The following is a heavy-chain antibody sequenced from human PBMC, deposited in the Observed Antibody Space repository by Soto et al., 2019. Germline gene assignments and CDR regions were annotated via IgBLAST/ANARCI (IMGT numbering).Heavy chain of an antibody. CDR1: GYSISSSNW. V-gene: IGHV4-28*01. CDR3: ARTPWDGYTGYYFDY. CDR2: IYYSGTT. J-gene: IGHJ4*02. D-gene: IGHD5-18*01. Sequence: PSETLSLTCAVSGYSISSSNWWGWIRQPPGKGLEWIGYIYYSGTTYYNPSLKSRVTMSVDTSKNQSSLKLSSVTAADTAVYSCARTPWDGYTGYYFDYWGQGTLVTSPQ.